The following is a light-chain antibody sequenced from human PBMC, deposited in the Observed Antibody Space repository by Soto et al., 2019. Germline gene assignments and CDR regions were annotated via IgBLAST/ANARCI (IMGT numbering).Light chain of an antibody. J-gene: IGLJ1*01. CDR1: STDVGGYNY. CDR2: EVT. V-gene: IGLV2-14*01. CDR3: GSYSSTDTPFV. Sequence: QSALAQPSSVSGSPGQSITISCTGTSTDVGGYNYVSWYQHHSGKAPELLIYEVTNRPSGISDRFSGSKSVNTASLTISGLQAEDESDYYCGSYSSTDTPFVFGTGTKVTVL.